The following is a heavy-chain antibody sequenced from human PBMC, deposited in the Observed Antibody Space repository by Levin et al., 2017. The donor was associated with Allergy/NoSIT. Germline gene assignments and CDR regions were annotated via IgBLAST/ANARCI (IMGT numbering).Heavy chain of an antibody. CDR1: GFTFSDHY. V-gene: IGHV3-72*01. Sequence: GESLKISCAASGFTFSDHYMEWVRQAPGKGLEWVARIRNKDNSYTTEYAESVKGRFTVSRDESRSSLYVQMNSLKTEDTAVYYCTRTSVGKPFDCWGQGTLVTVSS. D-gene: IGHD2-2*01. CDR2: IRNKDNSYTT. J-gene: IGHJ4*02. CDR3: TRTSVGKPFDC.